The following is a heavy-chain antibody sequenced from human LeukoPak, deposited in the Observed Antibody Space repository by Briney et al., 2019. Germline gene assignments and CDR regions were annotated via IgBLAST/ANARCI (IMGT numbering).Heavy chain of an antibody. D-gene: IGHD2-15*01. CDR1: GGTFSSYA. V-gene: IGHV1-69*13. CDR2: IIPIFGTA. Sequence: GASVKVSCKAFGGTFSSYAISWVRQAPGQGLEWMGGIIPIFGTANYAQKFQGRVTITADESTSTAYMELSSLRSEDTAVYYCARGRRAYCSGGSCYSPLDYWGQGTLVTVSS. J-gene: IGHJ4*02. CDR3: ARGRRAYCSGGSCYSPLDY.